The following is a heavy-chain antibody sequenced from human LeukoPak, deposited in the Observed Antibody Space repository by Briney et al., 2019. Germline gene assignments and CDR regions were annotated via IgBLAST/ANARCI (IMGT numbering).Heavy chain of an antibody. V-gene: IGHV3-53*01. D-gene: IGHD3-10*01. CDR3: AKAQDPTYYYGSGSPLDWFDP. CDR1: GFTVSSKY. CDR2: IYSGGST. J-gene: IGHJ5*02. Sequence: PGGSLRLSCAASGFTVSSKYMSWVRQAPGKGLEWVSVIYSGGSTYYADSVKGRFTISRDNSKNTLYLQMNSLRAEDTAVYYCAKAQDPTYYYGSGSPLDWFDPWGQGTLVTVSS.